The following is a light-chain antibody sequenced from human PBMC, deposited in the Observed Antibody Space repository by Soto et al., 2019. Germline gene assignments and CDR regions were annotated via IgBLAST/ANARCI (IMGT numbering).Light chain of an antibody. V-gene: IGKV1-5*01. CDR2: DAS. Sequence: DIQMTQSPSTLSASVGDSVTITCRASQNIRNWLAWYQQKPGKAPNPLIYDASSLESGVPSRFSGSGSGTEFTLTISSLQPEDFATYYCQQSYSTPDTFGQGTRLEIK. J-gene: IGKJ5*01. CDR3: QQSYSTPDT. CDR1: QNIRNW.